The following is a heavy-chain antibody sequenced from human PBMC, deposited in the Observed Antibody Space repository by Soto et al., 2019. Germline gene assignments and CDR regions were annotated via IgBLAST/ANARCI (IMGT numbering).Heavy chain of an antibody. V-gene: IGHV1-69*06. Sequence: QVQLVQSGAEVQKPGSSVKVSCKASGGIFSTYAISWLRQAPGQGLEWMGGIIPLFGTPNYAQRCQGRVTITADKSTSTAYMELSRLRSEDTAVYYCARDRDDYGSGNYYNRIDFWGQGTLVTVSS. J-gene: IGHJ4*02. D-gene: IGHD3-10*01. CDR1: GGIFSTYA. CDR3: ARDRDDYGSGNYYNRIDF. CDR2: IIPLFGTP.